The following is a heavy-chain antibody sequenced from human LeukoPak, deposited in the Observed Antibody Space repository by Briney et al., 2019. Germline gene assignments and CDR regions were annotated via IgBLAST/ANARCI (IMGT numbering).Heavy chain of an antibody. CDR2: IYPGDSDT. V-gene: IGHV5-51*01. CDR1: GYRFTSYW. CDR3: ARVVIDCTNGVCYTYYFDY. D-gene: IGHD2-8*01. J-gene: IGHJ4*02. Sequence: GESLKISCKGSGYRFTSYWIGWVRQMPGKGLEWMGIIYPGDSDTRYSPSFQGQVTISADKSISTAYLQWSSLKASDTAMYYCARVVIDCTNGVCYTYYFDYWGQGTLVTVSS.